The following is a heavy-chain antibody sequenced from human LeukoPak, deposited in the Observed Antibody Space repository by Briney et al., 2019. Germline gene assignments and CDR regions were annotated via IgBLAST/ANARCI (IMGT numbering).Heavy chain of an antibody. Sequence: PGGSLRLSCAASGCTFSNYCMHWVRQIPEKGLVWVSRICPDGTVTNYADSVKGRFTISRDNAKNMVFLQMNSLRADDTAVYYCVRDFRSADYWGQGILVTVSS. CDR3: VRDFRSADY. V-gene: IGHV3-74*01. CDR1: GCTFSNYC. CDR2: ICPDGTVT. J-gene: IGHJ4*02.